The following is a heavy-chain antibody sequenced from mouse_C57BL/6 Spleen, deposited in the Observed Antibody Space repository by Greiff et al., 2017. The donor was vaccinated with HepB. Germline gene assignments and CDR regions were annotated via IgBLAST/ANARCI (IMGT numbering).Heavy chain of an antibody. V-gene: IGHV10-1*01. Sequence: EVQLVESGGGLVQPKGSLKLSCAASGFSFNTYAMNWVRQAPGKGLEWVARIRSKSNNYATYYADSVKDRFTFSRDDSESMLYLQMNNLKTEDTAMYYWVGSYDYDGPHWYFDVWGTGTTVTVSS. CDR1: GFSFNTYA. CDR2: IRSKSNNYAT. J-gene: IGHJ1*03. D-gene: IGHD2-4*01. CDR3: VGSYDYDGPHWYFDV.